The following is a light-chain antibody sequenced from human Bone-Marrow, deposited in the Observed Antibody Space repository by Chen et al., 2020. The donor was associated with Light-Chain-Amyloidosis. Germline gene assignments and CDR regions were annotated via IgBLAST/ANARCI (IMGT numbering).Light chain of an antibody. CDR1: QGIYSH. V-gene: IGKV1-9*01. J-gene: IGKJ4*01. CDR3: QQLYTYPLT. CDR2: AAS. Sequence: DIHLTQPPSVLPASVGDRVTITCRASQGIYSHLAWYQQKPGKAPKLLIYAASTLQRGVPSRVSGAGSGTEFTLTITSLQPEDSATYYCQQLYTYPLTFGGGTKVVFK.